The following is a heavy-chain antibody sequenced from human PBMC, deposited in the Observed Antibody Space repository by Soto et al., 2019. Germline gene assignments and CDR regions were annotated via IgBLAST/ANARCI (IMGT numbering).Heavy chain of an antibody. V-gene: IGHV3-48*01. Sequence: GGSLRLSCAASGFTFSTSSMHWVRQPPGKGLEWVSFISGTGSTIYYADSVKGRFTISRDNSKNTLYLQMNSLRAEDTAVYYCARDQGAGPYYYYGMDVWGQGTTVTVSS. CDR2: ISGTGSTI. J-gene: IGHJ6*02. CDR3: ARDQGAGPYYYYGMDV. CDR1: GFTFSTSS. D-gene: IGHD6-19*01.